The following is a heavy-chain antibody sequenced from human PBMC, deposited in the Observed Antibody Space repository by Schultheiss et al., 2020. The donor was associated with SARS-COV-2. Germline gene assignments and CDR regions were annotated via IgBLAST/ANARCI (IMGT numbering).Heavy chain of an antibody. CDR3: ARVTWGRDYFDY. J-gene: IGHJ4*02. D-gene: IGHD1-26*01. V-gene: IGHV4-59*08. CDR2: IYYSGST. Sequence: SETLSLTCTVSGGSISSYYWSWIRQPPGKGLEWIGYIYYSGSTNYNPSLKSRVTISVDTSKNQFSLKLSSVTAADTAVYYCARVTWGRDYFDYWGQGTLVTVSS. CDR1: GGSISSYY.